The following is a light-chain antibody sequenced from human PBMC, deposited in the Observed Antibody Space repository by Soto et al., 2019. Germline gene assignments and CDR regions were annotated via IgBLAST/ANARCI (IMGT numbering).Light chain of an antibody. J-gene: IGKJ4*01. CDR3: QSQLT. V-gene: IGKV3-20*01. CDR1: QSVSSSY. CDR2: GAS. Sequence: ESVLTQSPGTLSLSPGERATLSCRASQSVSSSYLAWYQQKPGQAPRLLIYGASSRATGIPDRFSGSGSGTDFTLTISRLEPEDFAVYYCQSQLTFGGGT.